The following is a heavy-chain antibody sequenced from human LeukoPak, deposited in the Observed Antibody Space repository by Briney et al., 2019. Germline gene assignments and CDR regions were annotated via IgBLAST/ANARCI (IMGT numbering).Heavy chain of an antibody. CDR1: GGSFSGYY. CDR2: IYSSGTT. CDR3: ARKLWGGDWRSPPRRGAYNWFDP. J-gene: IGHJ5*02. V-gene: IGHV4-59*12. Sequence: PSETLSLTCTVSGGSFSGYYWSWIRQPPGKGLEWLGYIYSSGTTNYNPSLKGRGTISIDTSKNQFSLKLSSVTAADTAVYYCARKLWGGDWRSPPRRGAYNWFDPWGQGTLVTVSS. D-gene: IGHD2-21*02.